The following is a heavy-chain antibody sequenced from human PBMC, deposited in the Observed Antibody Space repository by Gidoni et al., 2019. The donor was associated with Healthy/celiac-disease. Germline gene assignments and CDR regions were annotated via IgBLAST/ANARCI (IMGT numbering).Heavy chain of an antibody. CDR2: ISYDGSNK. V-gene: IGHV3-30-3*01. J-gene: IGHJ6*02. Sequence: QVQLVESGGGVVQPGRSLRSSCAASGFTFRSYAMPWVRQAPGKGLEWVAVISYDGSNKYYADSVKCRFTISRDNSKNTLYLQMNSLSAEDTAVYYCARAGYSYSSWSWGMDVWGQGTTVTVSS. D-gene: IGHD6-6*01. CDR3: ARAGYSYSSWSWGMDV. CDR1: GFTFRSYA.